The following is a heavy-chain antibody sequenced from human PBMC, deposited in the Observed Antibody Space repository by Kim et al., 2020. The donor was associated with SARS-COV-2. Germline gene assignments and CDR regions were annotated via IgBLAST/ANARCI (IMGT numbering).Heavy chain of an antibody. CDR3: AREPLLQTDIVVVVADPPGAFDI. J-gene: IGHJ3*02. Sequence: SETLSLTCTVSGGSISSSSYYWGWIRQPPGKGLEWIGSIYYSGSTYYNPSLKSRVTISVDTSKNQFSLKLSSVTAADTAVYYCAREPLLQTDIVVVVADPPGAFDIWGQGTMVTVSS. V-gene: IGHV4-39*07. CDR1: GGSISSSSYY. D-gene: IGHD2-15*01. CDR2: IYYSGST.